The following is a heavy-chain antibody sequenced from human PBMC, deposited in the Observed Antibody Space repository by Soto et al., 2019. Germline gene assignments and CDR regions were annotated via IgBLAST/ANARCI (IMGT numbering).Heavy chain of an antibody. CDR1: GGSITSSSYY. Sequence: QLHLRESGPGLVKPSETLSLTCTVSGGSITSSSYYWGWIRQPPGKGLEWIGSIYYSGSTYYNPSRKSGVTISVDTSKNQFSLKLSSVTAADTAVYYCATQEVGGSYVYTFDPWGQGTLVTVSS. D-gene: IGHD1-26*01. CDR2: IYYSGST. J-gene: IGHJ5*02. V-gene: IGHV4-39*01. CDR3: ATQEVGGSYVYTFDP.